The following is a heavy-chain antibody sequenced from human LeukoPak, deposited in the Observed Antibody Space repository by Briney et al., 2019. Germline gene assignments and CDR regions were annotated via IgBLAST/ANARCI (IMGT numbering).Heavy chain of an antibody. V-gene: IGHV3-23*01. J-gene: IGHJ4*02. CDR2: ITGSSGKT. D-gene: IGHD3-10*01. CDR3: AREKDGLFEY. Sequence: PGGSLRLSCAASGFTFSSYAMSWVRQAPGKGLEWVSLITGSSGKTYCADSVKGRFTISRDNSKSTLDLQMDSLRAEDTAVYYCAREKDGLFEYWGQGTLVTVSS. CDR1: GFTFSSYA.